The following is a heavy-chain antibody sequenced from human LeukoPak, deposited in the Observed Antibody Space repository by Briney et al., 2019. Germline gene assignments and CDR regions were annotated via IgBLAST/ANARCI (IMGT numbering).Heavy chain of an antibody. CDR1: GGSFSGYY. D-gene: IGHD6-6*01. CDR3: ARLAAPIYYYYYYMDV. J-gene: IGHJ6*03. Sequence: SETLSLTCAVYGGSFSGYYWSWIRQPPGKGLEWIGEINHSGSTNYNPSLKSRVTISVGTSKNQFSLKLSSVTAADTAVYYCARLAAPIYYYYYYMDVWGKGTTVTVSS. V-gene: IGHV4-34*01. CDR2: INHSGST.